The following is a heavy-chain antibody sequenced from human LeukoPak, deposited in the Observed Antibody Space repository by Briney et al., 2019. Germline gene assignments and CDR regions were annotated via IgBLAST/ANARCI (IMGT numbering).Heavy chain of an antibody. Sequence: QSGGSLRLSCAASGFTFSSYSMNWVRQAPGKGLEWVSYISSSSSTIYYADSVKGRFTISRDNAKNSLYLQLNSLRAEDTAVYYCARDFGPLAIDYWGQGTLVTVSS. V-gene: IGHV3-48*01. CDR2: ISSSSSTI. J-gene: IGHJ4*02. D-gene: IGHD3-10*01. CDR3: ARDFGPLAIDY. CDR1: GFTFSSYS.